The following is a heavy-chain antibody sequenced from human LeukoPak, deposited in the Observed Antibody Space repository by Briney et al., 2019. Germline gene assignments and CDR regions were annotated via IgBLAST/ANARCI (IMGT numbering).Heavy chain of an antibody. J-gene: IGHJ4*02. CDR3: ARVDNYQGSAVWGSYRYTIFDX. D-gene: IGHD3-16*02. Sequence: SETLSLTCTVSGGSISIISYYWGGIRHPPGKGREWIGSIYYIGSTYYNPSLKSRVTISVDTSKNQFSLKLSSVTAADTAVYYCARVDNYQGSAVWGSYRYTIFDXWXQGTLVTVSS. CDR1: GGSISIISYY. V-gene: IGHV4-39*07. CDR2: IYYIGST.